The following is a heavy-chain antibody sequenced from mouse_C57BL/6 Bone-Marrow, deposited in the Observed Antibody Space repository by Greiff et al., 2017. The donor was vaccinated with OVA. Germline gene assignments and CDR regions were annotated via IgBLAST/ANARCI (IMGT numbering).Heavy chain of an antibody. CDR1: GYSFTDYN. CDR2: INPNYGTT. Sequence: EVQLQQSGPELVKPGASVKISCKASGYSFTDYNMNWVKQSNGKSLEWIGVINPNYGTTSYNQKFKGKATLTVDQSSSTAYMQLNSLTSEDSAVYYCEAGYDYDGDLSAMDYWGQGTSVTVSS. V-gene: IGHV1-39*01. D-gene: IGHD2-4*01. CDR3: EAGYDYDGDLSAMDY. J-gene: IGHJ4*01.